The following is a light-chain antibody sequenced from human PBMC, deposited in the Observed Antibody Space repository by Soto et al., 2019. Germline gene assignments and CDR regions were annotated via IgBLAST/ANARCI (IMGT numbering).Light chain of an antibody. CDR3: QHYNSYSAA. Sequence: DIPMTQSPSSMSASLGDRVTITCRASQTISRYLDWYQQKPGKAPKLLIYKASTLKSGVPSRFSGSGSGTEFTLTISSLQPDDFATYYCQHYNSYSAAFGQGTNV. CDR1: QTISRY. J-gene: IGKJ1*01. V-gene: IGKV1-5*03. CDR2: KAS.